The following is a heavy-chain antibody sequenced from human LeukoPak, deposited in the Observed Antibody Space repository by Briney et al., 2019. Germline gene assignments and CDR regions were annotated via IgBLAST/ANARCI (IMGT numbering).Heavy chain of an antibody. D-gene: IGHD6-19*01. CDR2: IYYSGST. Sequence: PSETLSLTCTVSGGSISSYYWSWIRQSPGKGLEWIGYIYYSGSTNYNPSLKSRVTISVDTSKNQFSLKLSSVTAADTAVYYCARRGGWSSFDAFDIWGQGTMVTVSS. J-gene: IGHJ3*02. CDR1: GGSISSYY. V-gene: IGHV4-59*08. CDR3: ARRGGWSSFDAFDI.